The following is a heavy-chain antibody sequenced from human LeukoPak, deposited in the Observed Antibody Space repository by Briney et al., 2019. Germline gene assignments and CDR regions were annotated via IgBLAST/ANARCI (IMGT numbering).Heavy chain of an antibody. D-gene: IGHD3-22*01. CDR1: GGSISSGSYY. J-gene: IGHJ3*02. CDR2: IYTSGST. Sequence: SETLSLTCTVSGGSISSGSYYWSWIRQPAGKGLGWIGRIYTSGSTNYNPSLKSRVTISVDTSKNQFSLKLSSVTAADTAVYYCARETTYYYDSSGYYFDAFDIWGQGTMVTVSS. CDR3: ARETTYYYDSSGYYFDAFDI. V-gene: IGHV4-61*02.